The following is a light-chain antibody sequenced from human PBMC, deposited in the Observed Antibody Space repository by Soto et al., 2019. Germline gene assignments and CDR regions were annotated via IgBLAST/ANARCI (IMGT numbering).Light chain of an antibody. Sequence: DIQMTQSPSSLSASVGDRVTITCRASQDIRDYLVWYQQRPGKVPSLLIYAASTLQSGVPSRFSGSGFGTDFTLTISSLQSEDVATYYCQKYGVAPYTFGPGTKVELK. CDR1: QDIRDY. V-gene: IGKV1-27*01. CDR2: AAS. CDR3: QKYGVAPYT. J-gene: IGKJ3*01.